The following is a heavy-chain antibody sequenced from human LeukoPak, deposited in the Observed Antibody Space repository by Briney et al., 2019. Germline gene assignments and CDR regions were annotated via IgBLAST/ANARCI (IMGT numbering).Heavy chain of an antibody. V-gene: IGHV5-51*01. Sequence: GESLKISCKGSGYSFTSYWIGWVRQMPGKGLEWMGVIYPGDSHTKYSPSFQGRVTISADKSISTAYLQWGSLKASDTAMYYCARLVTSGYYYFDCWGQGTLVTVSS. CDR2: IYPGDSHT. D-gene: IGHD3-22*01. J-gene: IGHJ4*02. CDR3: ARLVTSGYYYFDC. CDR1: GYSFTSYW.